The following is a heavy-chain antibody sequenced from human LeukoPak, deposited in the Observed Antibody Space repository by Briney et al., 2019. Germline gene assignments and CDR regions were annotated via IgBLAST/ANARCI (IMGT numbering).Heavy chain of an antibody. Sequence: PGGSLGLSCAASGFTFSSYWMHWVRQAPGKGLVWVSRINSDGSSTSYADSVKGRFTISRDNAKNTLYLQMNSLRAEDTAVYYCASSLGYYDSSGYPQFDPWGQGTLVTVSS. CDR3: ASSLGYYDSSGYPQFDP. J-gene: IGHJ5*02. CDR1: GFTFSSYW. D-gene: IGHD3-22*01. CDR2: INSDGSST. V-gene: IGHV3-74*01.